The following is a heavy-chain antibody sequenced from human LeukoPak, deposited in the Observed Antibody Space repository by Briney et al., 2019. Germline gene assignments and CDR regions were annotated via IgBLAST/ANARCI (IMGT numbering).Heavy chain of an antibody. CDR2: INPSGGST. CDR1: GYTFTSYY. D-gene: IGHD5-12*01. J-gene: IGHJ4*02. Sequence: ASVKVSCKASGYTFTSYYMHWVRQAPGQGLEWMGIINPSGGSTSYAQKFQGRVTMTRDMSTSTVYMGLSSLRSEDTAVYYCARGGAGYSGYDWHDYWGQGTLVTVSS. V-gene: IGHV1-46*01. CDR3: ARGGAGYSGYDWHDY.